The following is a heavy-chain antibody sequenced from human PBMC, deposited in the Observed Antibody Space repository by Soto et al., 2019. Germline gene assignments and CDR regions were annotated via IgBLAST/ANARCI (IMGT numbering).Heavy chain of an antibody. D-gene: IGHD6-13*01. CDR2: IRSSGDRT. CDR1: GFTFSSYA. Sequence: GGSLRLSCAASGFTFSSYAMSWVRQAPGKGLEWVSVIRSSGDRTYYADSVKGRFTISRDNSKNTLYLQMNSLRAEDTAVYYCAKPGIAAAGPYFDYWGQGTLVTVSS. J-gene: IGHJ4*02. CDR3: AKPGIAAAGPYFDY. V-gene: IGHV3-23*01.